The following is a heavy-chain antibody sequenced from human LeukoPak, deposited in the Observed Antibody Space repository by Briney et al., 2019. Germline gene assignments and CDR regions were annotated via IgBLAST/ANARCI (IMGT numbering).Heavy chain of an antibody. V-gene: IGHV3-30*04. Sequence: GGSLRLSCAAAGFNFGSYAMHWVRQAPDKGLQWVAVIWYDGSNKYYADSVKGRFIISRDNSKSTVFLQMNSLRIEDTGVYYCARGAHYGGNSPDYWGQGTLVTVSS. CDR1: GFNFGSYA. CDR2: IWYDGSNK. D-gene: IGHD4-23*01. J-gene: IGHJ4*02. CDR3: ARGAHYGGNSPDY.